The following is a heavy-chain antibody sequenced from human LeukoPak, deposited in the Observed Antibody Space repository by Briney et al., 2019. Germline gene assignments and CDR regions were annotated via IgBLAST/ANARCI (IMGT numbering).Heavy chain of an antibody. D-gene: IGHD1-26*01. CDR3: ARLELRRNYYYSYYMDV. Sequence: ASVKVSCKASGYTFTGYYIHWVRQAPGQGLEWLGWINPNSGATRYVQTFQGRVILTTDTSIGTACMELSSLTPDDTAVYYCARLELRRNYYYSYYMDVWGKGTTVTVFS. J-gene: IGHJ6*03. CDR2: INPNSGAT. V-gene: IGHV1-2*02. CDR1: GYTFTGYY.